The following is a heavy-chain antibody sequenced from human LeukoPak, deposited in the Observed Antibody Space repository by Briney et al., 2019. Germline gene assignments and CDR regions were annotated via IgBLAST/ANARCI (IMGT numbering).Heavy chain of an antibody. Sequence: PSETLSLTCTVSGGSISSYYWSWIRQPPGKGLEWIGYTHYNGRNDYNPSIKSRVTMSVDTSKNQFSLRLSSVTAADTAVYYCARSSRRNSLRVFGVVTKDQYYFDSWGQGTLVTVSS. CDR1: GGSISSYY. CDR2: THYNGRN. J-gene: IGHJ4*02. V-gene: IGHV4-59*12. CDR3: ARSSRRNSLRVFGVVTKDQYYFDS. D-gene: IGHD3-3*01.